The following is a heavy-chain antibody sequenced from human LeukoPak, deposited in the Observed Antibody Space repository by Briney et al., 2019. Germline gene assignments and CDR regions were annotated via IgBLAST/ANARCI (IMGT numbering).Heavy chain of an antibody. V-gene: IGHV3-48*03. CDR2: ISGSGSTI. J-gene: IGHJ4*02. CDR1: EFTFSNYA. CDR3: ARDLIGAEFDY. D-gene: IGHD5-12*01. Sequence: PGGSLRLSCAASEFTFSNYAMTWVRQAPGKGLEWVSGISGSGSTIHYADSVKGRFTISRDNAKNSLYLQMNSLRAEDTAVYYCARDLIGAEFDYWGQGTLVTVSS.